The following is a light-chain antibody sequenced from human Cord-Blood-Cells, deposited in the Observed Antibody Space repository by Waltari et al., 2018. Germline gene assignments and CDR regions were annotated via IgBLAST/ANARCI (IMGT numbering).Light chain of an antibody. CDR2: EVS. CDR3: SSYAGSNNLV. V-gene: IGLV2-8*01. CDR1: SSDVGGYNY. Sequence: QSALTPPPSPSGSPGQSVPISCTGTSSDVGGYNYVSWYQQHPGKAPKLMIYEVSKRPAGVPDRFSGSKSGNTASLTVSGLQAEDEADYYCSSYAGSNNLVFGGGTKLTVL. J-gene: IGLJ2*01.